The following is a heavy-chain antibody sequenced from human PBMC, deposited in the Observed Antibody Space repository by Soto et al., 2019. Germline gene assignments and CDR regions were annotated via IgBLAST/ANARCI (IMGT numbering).Heavy chain of an antibody. CDR3: AKDRAISMIVVSYGMDV. D-gene: IGHD3-22*01. CDR2: ISGSGGST. Sequence: GGSLRLSCTASGFTFSSYAMSWVRQAPGKGLEWVSAISGSGGSTYYADSVKGRFTISRDNSKNTLYLQMNSLRAEDTAVYYCAKDRAISMIVVSYGMDVWGQGTTVTVS. J-gene: IGHJ6*02. CDR1: GFTFSSYA. V-gene: IGHV3-23*01.